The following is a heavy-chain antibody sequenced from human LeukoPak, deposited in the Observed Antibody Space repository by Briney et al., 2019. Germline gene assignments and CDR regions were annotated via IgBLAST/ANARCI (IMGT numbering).Heavy chain of an antibody. D-gene: IGHD4-17*01. V-gene: IGHV1-69*05. CDR2: IIPIFGTA. CDR1: GGTFSSYA. J-gene: IGHJ5*02. Sequence: ASVKVSCKASGGTFSSYAISWLRQAPGQGLEWMGGIIPIFGTANYAQKFQGRVTITTDESTSTAYMELSSLRSGDTAVYYCARVPSGTTAYNWFDPWGQGTLVTVSS. CDR3: ARVPSGTTAYNWFDP.